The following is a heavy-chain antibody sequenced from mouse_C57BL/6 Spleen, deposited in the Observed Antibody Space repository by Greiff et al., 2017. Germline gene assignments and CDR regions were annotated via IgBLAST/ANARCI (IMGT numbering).Heavy chain of an antibody. J-gene: IGHJ3*01. CDR2: IDPEDGDT. V-gene: IGHV14-1*01. CDR1: GFNIKDYY. Sequence: VQLQQSGAELVRPGASVKLSCTASGFNIKDYYMHWVKQRPEQGLEWIGRIDPEDGDTEYAPKFQVKATMTADPSSNTAYLQLSSLTSADTAVYYCTTDDYDPFAYWGQGTLVTVSA. CDR3: TTDDYDPFAY. D-gene: IGHD2-4*01.